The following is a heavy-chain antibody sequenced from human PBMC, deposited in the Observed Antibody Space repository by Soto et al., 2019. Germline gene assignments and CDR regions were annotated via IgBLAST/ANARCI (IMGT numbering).Heavy chain of an antibody. J-gene: IGHJ3*02. Sequence: LGGSLRLSCAASGFTFSDYYMSWIRQAPGKGLEWVSYISNSGSTIYYADSVKGRFTISRDNAKNSLYLQMNSLRAEDTAVYYCASSSWYRSWAFDIWGQGTMVTVSS. CDR1: GFTFSDYY. CDR3: ASSSWYRSWAFDI. D-gene: IGHD6-13*01. CDR2: ISNSGSTI. V-gene: IGHV3-11*01.